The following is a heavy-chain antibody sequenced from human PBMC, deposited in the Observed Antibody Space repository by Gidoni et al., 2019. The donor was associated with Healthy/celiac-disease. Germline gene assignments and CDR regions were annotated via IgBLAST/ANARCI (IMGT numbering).Heavy chain of an antibody. CDR1: GGSISSSSYY. V-gene: IGHV4-39*07. D-gene: IGHD3-10*01. Sequence: QLQLQESGPGLVKPSETLSLTCTVSGGSISSSSYYWGWIRQPPGKGLEWIGSIYYSGSTYYNPSLKSRVTISVDTSKNQFSLKLSSVTAADTAVYYCARGSALLWFGELSPSDWFDPWGQGTLVTVSS. CDR3: ARGSALLWFGELSPSDWFDP. CDR2: IYYSGST. J-gene: IGHJ5*02.